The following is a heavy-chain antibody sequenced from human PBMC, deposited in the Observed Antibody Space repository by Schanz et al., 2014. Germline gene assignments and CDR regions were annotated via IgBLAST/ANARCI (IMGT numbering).Heavy chain of an antibody. V-gene: IGHV1-18*01. D-gene: IGHD5-18*01. CDR1: GGTFSSFG. J-gene: IGHJ6*02. CDR3: ARGPSQGYSYGHNIGAYYYGMDV. CDR2: ITAYNGDT. Sequence: QVQLVQSGAEVKKPGSSVKVSCKASGGTFSSFGINWVRQAPGQGLEWMGWITAYNGDTNYALKLQGRVTMTTDTSTGTAYMELRSLRSDDTAVYYCARGPSQGYSYGHNIGAYYYGMDVWGQGTTVNVSS.